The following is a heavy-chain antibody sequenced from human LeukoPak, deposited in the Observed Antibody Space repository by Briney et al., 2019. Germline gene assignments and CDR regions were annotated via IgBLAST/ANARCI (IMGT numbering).Heavy chain of an antibody. J-gene: IGHJ3*02. D-gene: IGHD2-2*01. CDR1: GGSFSGYY. V-gene: IGHV4-34*01. CDR3: ARGGYCSSSSCYGDDAFDI. CDR2: INHSGST. Sequence: KPSETLSLTCAVYGGSFSGYYWSWIRQPPGKGLEWIGEINHSGSTNYNPSLKSRVTISVDTSKNQFSLKLSSVTAADTAMYYCARGGYCSSSSCYGDDAFDIWGQGTMVTVSS.